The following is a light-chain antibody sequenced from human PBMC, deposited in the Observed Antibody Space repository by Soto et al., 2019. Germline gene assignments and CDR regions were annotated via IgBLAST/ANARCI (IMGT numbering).Light chain of an antibody. Sequence: EIVMTQSPATLSVSPGERATLSCRASQSVNRNIAWSQQKPGQAPRLLIYGASTRATGVPARFSGSGSGTEFTLTINSLQSEDFAVYYCQQYYNWRTFGQGTNVEIK. CDR1: QSVNRN. CDR3: QQYYNWRT. V-gene: IGKV3-15*01. J-gene: IGKJ1*01. CDR2: GAS.